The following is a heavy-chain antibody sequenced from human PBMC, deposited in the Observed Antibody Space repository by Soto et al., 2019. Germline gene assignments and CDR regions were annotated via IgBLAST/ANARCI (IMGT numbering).Heavy chain of an antibody. D-gene: IGHD5-12*01. CDR2: INPSGGST. Sequence: ASVKVSCKASGYTFTSYYMHWVRQAPGQGLEWMGIINPSGGSTNYAQKFQGRVTMTRDTSTSTVYMELSSLRSEDTAVYYCARDGGKKEMATMDLGYWGQGTQVTVSS. V-gene: IGHV1-46*01. CDR3: ARDGGKKEMATMDLGY. J-gene: IGHJ4*02. CDR1: GYTFTSYY.